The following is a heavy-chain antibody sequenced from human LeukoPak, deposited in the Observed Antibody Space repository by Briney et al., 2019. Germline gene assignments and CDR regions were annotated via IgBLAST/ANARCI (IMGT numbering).Heavy chain of an antibody. CDR1: GYTFTRHY. D-gene: IGHD3-16*01. V-gene: IGHV1-2*02. Sequence: ASVKVSCKASGYTFTRHYMNWVRQAPGQGLVWMGWINPNSGGTDYAQTFQGRVTMTRDTSITTAYMELSRLKSDDTAVYYCATRDTEYYHYYYGMDVWGQGTTVIVSS. CDR3: ATRDTEYYHYYYGMDV. J-gene: IGHJ6*02. CDR2: INPNSGGT.